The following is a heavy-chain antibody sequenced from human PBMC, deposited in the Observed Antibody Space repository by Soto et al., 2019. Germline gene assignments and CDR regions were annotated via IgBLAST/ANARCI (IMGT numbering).Heavy chain of an antibody. CDR1: GFTFSSYA. CDR3: AKVGSYGLFPLYYFDY. V-gene: IGHV3-23*01. J-gene: IGHJ4*02. Sequence: PGGSLRLSCAASGFTFSSYAMSWVRQAPGKGLEWVSAISGSGGSTYYADSVKGRFTISRDNSKNTLYLQMNSLRAEDTAVYYCAKVGSYGLFPLYYFDYWGQGTLVTVSS. CDR2: ISGSGGST. D-gene: IGHD3-10*01.